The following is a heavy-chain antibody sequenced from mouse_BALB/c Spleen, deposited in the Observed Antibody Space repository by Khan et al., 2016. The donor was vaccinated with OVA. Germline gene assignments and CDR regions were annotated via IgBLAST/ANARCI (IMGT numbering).Heavy chain of an antibody. CDR3: IRGLLK. D-gene: IGHD1-1*01. CDR2: IWTGGGT. CDR1: DFSLSNYD. Sequence: VQLVESGPGLVAPSQSLSITCTVSDFSLSNYDISWFRQSPGKGLEWLGLIWTGGGTNYNSAFMSRLSISKDNSKSQVFLKMNSLQTDDTAIYYWIRGLLKWGQGTSVTVSS. V-gene: IGHV2-9-2*01. J-gene: IGHJ4*01.